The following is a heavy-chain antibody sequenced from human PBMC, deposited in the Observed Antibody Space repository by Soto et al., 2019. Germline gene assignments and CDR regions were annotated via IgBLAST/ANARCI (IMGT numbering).Heavy chain of an antibody. V-gene: IGHV3-30*18. D-gene: IGHD3-22*01. CDR1: GFTFSAYG. CDR2: ISHDGTNK. CDR3: AKDEYYYSRSGYYIFDS. Sequence: PGGSLRLSCEVSGFTFSAYGMHWVLQAPGKGLEWVAAISHDGTNKNYGDSVKGRFTISRDNSKKTLYLQMNGLRPEDTALYYCAKDEYYYSRSGYYIFDSWGQGTLVTVSS. J-gene: IGHJ4*02.